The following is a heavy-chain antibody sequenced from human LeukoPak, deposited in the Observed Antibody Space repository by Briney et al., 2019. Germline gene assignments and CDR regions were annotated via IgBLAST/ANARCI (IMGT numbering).Heavy chain of an antibody. D-gene: IGHD5/OR15-5a*01. V-gene: IGHV1-2*02. CDR2: ISPNSGGT. Sequence: ASVKVSCKASGYTFTSYGISWVRQAPGQGPEWMGWISPNSGGTKYAQRFQGRVTMTRDTSITTVYMELSRLKSDDTAVYYCARGSTLDYWGQGTLVTVSS. J-gene: IGHJ4*02. CDR1: GYTFTSYG. CDR3: ARGSTLDY.